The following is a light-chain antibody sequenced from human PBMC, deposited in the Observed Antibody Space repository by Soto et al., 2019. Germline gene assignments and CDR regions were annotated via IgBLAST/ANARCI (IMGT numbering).Light chain of an antibody. CDR1: SSDVGAYNY. V-gene: IGLV2-8*01. CDR3: SSYAGSNNLP. CDR2: EVT. J-gene: IGLJ3*02. Sequence: QSVLTQPPSASGSPGQSVTICCTGSSSDVGAYNYVSWYQQHPGKAPKLMIYEVTKRPSGVPDRFSGSKSGNTASLTVSGLQAEDEADYYCSSYAGSNNLPFGGGTKLTVL.